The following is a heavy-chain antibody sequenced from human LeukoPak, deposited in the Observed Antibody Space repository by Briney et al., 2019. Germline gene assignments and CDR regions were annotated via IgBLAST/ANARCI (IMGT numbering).Heavy chain of an antibody. J-gene: IGHJ4*02. CDR1: GGSFSGYY. D-gene: IGHD7-27*01. V-gene: IGHV4-34*01. Sequence: SETLSLTCAVYGGSFSGYYWSWIRQPPGKGLEWIGEINHSGSTNYNPSLKSRVTISVDRSKNQFSLKLSSVTAADTAVYYCARVHRVGTADPHYFDYWGQGTLVTVSS. CDR2: INHSGST. CDR3: ARVHRVGTADPHYFDY.